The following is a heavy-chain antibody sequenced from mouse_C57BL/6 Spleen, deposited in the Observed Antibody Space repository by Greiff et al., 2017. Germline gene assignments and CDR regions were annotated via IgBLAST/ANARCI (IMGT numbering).Heavy chain of an antibody. V-gene: IGHV14-4*01. J-gene: IGHJ4*01. CDR1: GFNIKDDY. Sequence: VQLKESGAELVRPGASVKLSCTASGFNIKDDYMHWVKQRPEQGLEWIGWIDPENGDTEYASKFQGKATITADTSSNTAYLQLSSLTSEDTAVYYCTTGAGSRRDMDYWGQGTSVTVSS. CDR3: TTGAGSRRDMDY. D-gene: IGHD1-1*01. CDR2: IDPENGDT.